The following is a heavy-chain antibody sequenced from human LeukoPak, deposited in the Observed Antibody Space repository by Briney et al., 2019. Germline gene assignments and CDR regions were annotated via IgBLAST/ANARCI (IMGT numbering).Heavy chain of an antibody. Sequence: GASVKVSCKASGGTFISYAISWVRQAPGQGLEWMGGIIPIFGTANYAQKFQGRVTITADESTSTAYMELSSLRSEDTAVYYCARLTENSGSLPGGYWGQGTLVTVSS. V-gene: IGHV1-69*13. J-gene: IGHJ4*02. CDR3: ARLTENSGSLPGGY. CDR1: GGTFISYA. D-gene: IGHD1-26*01. CDR2: IIPIFGTA.